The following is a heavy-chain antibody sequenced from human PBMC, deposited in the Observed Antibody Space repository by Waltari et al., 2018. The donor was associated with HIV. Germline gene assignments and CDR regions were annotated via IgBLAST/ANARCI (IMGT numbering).Heavy chain of an antibody. D-gene: IGHD5-12*01. CDR1: GYTFTHYG. CDR2: ISAYSGDT. Sequence: QVQLVQSGVEVKKPGASVKISCKPSGYTFTHYGVSCVRQAPGQGLEWLGWISAYSGDTHYAQKFQDRVTLTTDTSTSTAYMELRSLTSDDTALYYCARIRDGIVATNYWGQGTLVTVSS. V-gene: IGHV1-18*01. CDR3: ARIRDGIVATNY. J-gene: IGHJ4*02.